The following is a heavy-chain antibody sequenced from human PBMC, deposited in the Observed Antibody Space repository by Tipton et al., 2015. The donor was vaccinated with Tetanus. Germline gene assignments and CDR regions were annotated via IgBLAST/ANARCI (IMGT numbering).Heavy chain of an antibody. J-gene: IGHJ4*02. V-gene: IGHV3-33*01. CDR2: ILFDGSHK. CDR1: GFIFSNYG. CDR3: ARDFRFSWDY. Sequence: SLRLSCAASGFIFSNYGFHWVRQAPGKGLEWVAVILFDGSHKDYAGSVKGRFTISRDNSRNTLYLQMNSLRAEDTAVYYCARDFRFSWDYWGQGILVTVSS.